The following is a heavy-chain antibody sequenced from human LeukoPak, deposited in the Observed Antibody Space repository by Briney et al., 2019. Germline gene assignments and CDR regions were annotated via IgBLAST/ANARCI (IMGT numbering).Heavy chain of an antibody. V-gene: IGHV1-18*01. CDR2: ISAYNGNT. D-gene: IGHD1-26*01. CDR3: ARGIVGATYTNYYYYYYMDV. J-gene: IGHJ6*03. Sequence: ASVKVSCKASGYTFTSYGISWVRQAPGQGLEWMGWISAYNGNTNYAQKLQGRVTMTTDTSTSTAYMELRSLGSDDTAVYYCARGIVGATYTNYYYYYYMDVWGKGTTVTISS. CDR1: GYTFTSYG.